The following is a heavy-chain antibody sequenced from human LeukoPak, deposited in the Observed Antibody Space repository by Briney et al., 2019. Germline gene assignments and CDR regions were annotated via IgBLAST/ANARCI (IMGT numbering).Heavy chain of an antibody. CDR2: IYYSGST. CDR3: GRRPGSSGSGGFDP. J-gene: IGHJ5*02. Sequence: SETLSLTCTVSGGSISSSSDYWGWIRQPPGKGLEWIANIYYSGSTFYNPSLKSRVTISVDTSKNQFSLKLSSVTAADTAVYYCGRRPGSSGSGGFDPWGQGTLVTVSS. V-gene: IGHV4-39*01. D-gene: IGHD6-25*01. CDR1: GGSISSSSDY.